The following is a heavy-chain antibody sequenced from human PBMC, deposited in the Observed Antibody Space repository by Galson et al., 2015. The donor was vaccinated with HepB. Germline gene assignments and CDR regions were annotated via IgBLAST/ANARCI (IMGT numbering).Heavy chain of an antibody. CDR3: ARDVQWLLDY. CDR2: N. Sequence: NDYAASVRSRITISPDTSKNQFSLQLKSVTPEDTAVYYCARDVQWLLDYWGQGTLVTVSS. D-gene: IGHD3-22*01. V-gene: IGHV6-1*01. J-gene: IGHJ4*02.